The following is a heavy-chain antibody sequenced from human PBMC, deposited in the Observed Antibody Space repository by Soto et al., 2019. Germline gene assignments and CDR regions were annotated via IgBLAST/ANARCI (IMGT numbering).Heavy chain of an antibody. CDR1: GGSFSGYY. D-gene: IGHD3-22*01. V-gene: IGHV4-34*01. CDR2: INHSGST. Sequence: SETLSLTCAVYGGSFSGYYWSWIRQPPGKGLEWIGEINHSGSTNCNPSLKSRVTISVDTSKNQFSLKLSSVTAADTAVYYCAKGDSSGYYLDYWGQGTLVTVSS. J-gene: IGHJ4*02. CDR3: AKGDSSGYYLDY.